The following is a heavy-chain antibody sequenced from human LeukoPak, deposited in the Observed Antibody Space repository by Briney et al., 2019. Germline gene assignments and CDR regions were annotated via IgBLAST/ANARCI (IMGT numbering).Heavy chain of an antibody. CDR1: RYSFTSYW. CDR2: IYPGESDT. J-gene: IGHJ4*02. Sequence: TGESLKISCKGSRYSFTSYWIGWVRQMPGKGLEWMWIIYPGESDTRYSPSFQGQVTISPDKSISTAYLQWSSLKASDTAMYYCARIIAVAGTGGLDYWGQGTLVTVSS. V-gene: IGHV5-51*01. CDR3: ARIIAVAGTGGLDY. D-gene: IGHD6-19*01.